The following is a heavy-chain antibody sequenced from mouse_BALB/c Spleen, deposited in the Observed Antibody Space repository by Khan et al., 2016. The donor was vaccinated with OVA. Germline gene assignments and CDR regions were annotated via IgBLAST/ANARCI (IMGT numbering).Heavy chain of an antibody. CDR3: TRKDYYDYDPFPY. D-gene: IGHD2-4*01. CDR1: GYSITSEYA. J-gene: IGHJ3*01. CDR2: INYSGNT. Sequence: EVKLLESGPGLVKPSQSLSLTCTVTGYSITSEYAWNWIRHFPGNKLEWMGYINYSGNTRYNPSLKSRISITRDTSKNQFFLQWNSVTTEDTATYYCTRKDYYDYDPFPYWGQGTLVTVSA. V-gene: IGHV3-2*02.